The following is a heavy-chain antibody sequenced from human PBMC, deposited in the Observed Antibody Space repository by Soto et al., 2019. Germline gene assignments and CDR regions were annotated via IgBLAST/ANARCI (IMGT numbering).Heavy chain of an antibody. J-gene: IGHJ4*02. Sequence: PAGSLGISCAASVFNFSSYWMHGFRHDPGKGLVWVARLNSDGTYASSADSVKGRLTISRDNAKNTLYLQLNSLRAEDTAVYYCARGGAYGDYRSDFWGRGTLVTVSS. D-gene: IGHD4-17*01. CDR2: LNSDGTYA. CDR1: VFNFSSYW. V-gene: IGHV3-74*01. CDR3: ARGGAYGDYRSDF.